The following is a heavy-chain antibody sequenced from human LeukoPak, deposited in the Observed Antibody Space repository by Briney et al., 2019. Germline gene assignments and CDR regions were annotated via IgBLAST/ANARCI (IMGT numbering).Heavy chain of an antibody. V-gene: IGHV3-15*01. J-gene: IGHJ4*02. Sequence: GGSLRLSCEASGFSFSYAWMSWVRQAPGKGLEWVGRIKSKTDAGTTEYAAPVKGRFTISRDDSKKTVYLQMNGLQTEDTAVYHCTTLYVAVVNAPTGDYWGQGTLVTVSS. CDR1: GFSFSYAW. D-gene: IGHD2-21*01. CDR2: IKSKTDAGTT. CDR3: TTLYVAVVNAPTGDY.